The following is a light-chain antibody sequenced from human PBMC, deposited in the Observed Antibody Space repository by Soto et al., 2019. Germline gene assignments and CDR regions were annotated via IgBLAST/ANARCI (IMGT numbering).Light chain of an antibody. J-gene: IGLJ3*02. Sequence: QSALTQPASLSGSPGQSITISCTGTSSDVGTYNYVSWYQQHPGKAPKLIIYEVSNRPSGVSNRFSRSKSGNTASLTISGLQAEDEGDYYCTSYTSYYTLRVFGGGTKLTVL. CDR3: TSYTSYYTLRV. V-gene: IGLV2-14*01. CDR1: SSDVGTYNY. CDR2: EVS.